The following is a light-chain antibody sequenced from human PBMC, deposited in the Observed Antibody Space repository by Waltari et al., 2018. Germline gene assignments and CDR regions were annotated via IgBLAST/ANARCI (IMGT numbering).Light chain of an antibody. CDR2: DVS. CDR3: SSETGGSSWV. J-gene: IGLJ3*02. Sequence: QSALTPPASVSGPPGQSFTISCTGTNSDAGFYNYVSCYQQPPGKAPKLLTYDVSVRPSGFSKRFSVSKSGSTASLTICGRQAEDEADYYCSSETGGSSWVYGGVTRLTVL. CDR1: NSDAGFYNY. V-gene: IGLV2-14*03.